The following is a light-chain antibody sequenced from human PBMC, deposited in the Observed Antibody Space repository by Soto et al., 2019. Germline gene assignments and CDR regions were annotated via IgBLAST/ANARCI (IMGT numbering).Light chain of an antibody. CDR1: QSVSSSF. V-gene: IGKV3-20*01. CDR3: HQYADSPQT. CDR2: AAS. Sequence: EVVLTQSPGTLSLSPGARATLSCSASQSVSSSFLAWYQQKPGQAPRLLIHAASTGATGIPARFRGSGSGTDFTLTISSLEPEDSAVYFCHQYADSPQTFGQGTKVDI. J-gene: IGKJ2*01.